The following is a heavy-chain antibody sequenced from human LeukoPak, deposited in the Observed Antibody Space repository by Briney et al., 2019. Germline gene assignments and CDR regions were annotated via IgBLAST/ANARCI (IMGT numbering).Heavy chain of an antibody. CDR1: GGSISDYY. Sequence: PSETLSLTCTVSGGSISDYYWSWIRQSPEKGLEWIGYMYYGGSANYIPSLKSRVTIAVDKSKKQFSLKLNSVTAEDTAVYYCARGLIAAREYYFDYWGQGTLVTVSS. D-gene: IGHD6-6*01. J-gene: IGHJ4*02. CDR2: MYYGGSA. V-gene: IGHV4-59*01. CDR3: ARGLIAAREYYFDY.